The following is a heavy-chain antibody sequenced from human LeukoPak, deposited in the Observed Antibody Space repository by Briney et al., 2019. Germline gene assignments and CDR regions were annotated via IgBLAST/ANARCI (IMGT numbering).Heavy chain of an antibody. V-gene: IGHV4-34*01. CDR1: GESFSGYY. CDR3: ARVQLWFDY. J-gene: IGHJ5*01. Sequence: SETLSLTCAVYGESFSGYYWSWIRQPPGKGLEWIGEINHSGSTNYNPSLKSRVTISVDTSKNQFSLKLSSVTAADTAVYYCARVQLWFDYWGQGTLVTVSS. D-gene: IGHD5-18*01. CDR2: INHSGST.